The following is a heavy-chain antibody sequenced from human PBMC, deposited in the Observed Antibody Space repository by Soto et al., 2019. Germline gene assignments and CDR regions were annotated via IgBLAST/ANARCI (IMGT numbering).Heavy chain of an antibody. CDR2: IIPIFGTA. V-gene: IGHV1-69*13. D-gene: IGHD2-15*01. CDR3: ARGGPPHCSGGSCHDY. Sequence: ASVKVSCKASGGTFSSYAISWVRQAPGQGLEWMGGIIPIFGTANYAQKFQGRVTITADESTSTAYMELSSLRSEDTAVYYCARGGPPHCSGGSCHDYWGQGTLVTVSS. CDR1: GGTFSSYA. J-gene: IGHJ4*02.